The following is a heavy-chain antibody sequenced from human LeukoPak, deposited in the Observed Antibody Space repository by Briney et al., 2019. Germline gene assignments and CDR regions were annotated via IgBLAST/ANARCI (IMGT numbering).Heavy chain of an antibody. CDR3: ARGYDFWSGYYYYYYMDV. V-gene: IGHV4-59*01. Sequence: SETLSLTCTVSGGSISSYYWSWIRQPPGKGLEWIGYIYYSGSTNYNPSLKSRVTISVDTSKNQFSLKLSSVTAADTAVYYCARGYDFWSGYYYYYYMDVWGKGTTVTVSS. CDR1: GGSISSYY. D-gene: IGHD3-3*01. CDR2: IYYSGST. J-gene: IGHJ6*03.